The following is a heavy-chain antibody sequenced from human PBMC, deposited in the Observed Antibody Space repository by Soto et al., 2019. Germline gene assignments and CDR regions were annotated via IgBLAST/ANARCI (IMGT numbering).Heavy chain of an antibody. CDR1: GFTFSSYA. V-gene: IGHV3-64*01. CDR2: IRSDGGST. Sequence: EVQLVESGGGLVQPGGSLRLSCTASGFTFSSYAMHWVRQAPGKGLEYVSAIRSDGGSTYYANSVKGRFTISRDNYKNALYLQMGSMRAEDMAVYYCARAADGTGDYYYYGMDVWGQGTTVTVSS. CDR3: ARAADGTGDYYYYGMDV. J-gene: IGHJ6*02. D-gene: IGHD6-13*01.